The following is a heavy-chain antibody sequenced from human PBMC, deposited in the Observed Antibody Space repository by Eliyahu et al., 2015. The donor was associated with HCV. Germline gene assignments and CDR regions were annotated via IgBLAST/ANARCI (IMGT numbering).Heavy chain of an antibody. CDR1: GFFFTNAW. V-gene: IGHV3-15*01. CDR3: TTGDFTFSANDH. D-gene: IGHD2-21*01. CDR2: IISKTDGGAI. Sequence: EVQLVESGGGLVKPGGSLRLSCVASGFFFTNAWMSWVRQAPGKGLEYVGRIISKTDGGAIEYAAPVKGRFIISRDDSKNMVYLQMNSLKTEDTALYYCTTGDFTFSANDHWGQGTLVTVSS. J-gene: IGHJ4*02.